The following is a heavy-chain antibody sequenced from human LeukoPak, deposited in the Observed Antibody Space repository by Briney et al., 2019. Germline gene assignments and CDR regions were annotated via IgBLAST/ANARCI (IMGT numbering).Heavy chain of an antibody. J-gene: IGHJ4*02. CDR3: ARGVGGYVWGYDY. Sequence: KPSETLSLTCAVSGGSISSSNWWSWVRQPPGKGLEWIGEINHSGSTNYNPSLKSRVTISVDTSKNQFSLKLSSVTAADTAVYYCARGVGGYVWGYDYWGQGTLVTVSS. CDR2: INHSGST. D-gene: IGHD3-16*01. CDR1: GGSISSSNW. V-gene: IGHV4-4*02.